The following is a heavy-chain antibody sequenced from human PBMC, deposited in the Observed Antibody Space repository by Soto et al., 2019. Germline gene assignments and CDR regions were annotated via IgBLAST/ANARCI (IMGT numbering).Heavy chain of an antibody. Sequence: GSLRLSCAASGFTFSDYYMSWIRQAPGKGLEWVSYISSSSSYTNYADSVKGRFTISRDNAKNSLYLQMNSLRAEDTAVYYCARRQLRYCSGGSCLDAFDIWGQGTMVTVSS. CDR3: ARRQLRYCSGGSCLDAFDI. V-gene: IGHV3-11*06. CDR1: GFTFSDYY. D-gene: IGHD2-15*01. J-gene: IGHJ3*02. CDR2: ISSSSSYT.